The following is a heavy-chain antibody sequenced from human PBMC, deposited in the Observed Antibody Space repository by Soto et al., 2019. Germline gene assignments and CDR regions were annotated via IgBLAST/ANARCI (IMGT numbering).Heavy chain of an antibody. CDR1: GFTFSSYA. V-gene: IGHV3-23*01. J-gene: IGHJ3*02. CDR3: AKDGRGPRLPPDAFDI. CDR2: ISGSGGSA. Sequence: HPGGSLRLSCATSGFTFSSYAMNWVRQAPGKGLEWVSGISGSGGSAYYADSVKGRFTISRDNSKNTLYLQINSLRVEDTAVYYCAKDGRGPRLPPDAFDIWGQGTMVTVSS. D-gene: IGHD2-15*01.